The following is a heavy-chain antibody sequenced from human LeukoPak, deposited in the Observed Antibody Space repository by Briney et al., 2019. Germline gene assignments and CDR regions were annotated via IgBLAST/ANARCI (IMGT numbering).Heavy chain of an antibody. V-gene: IGHV3-21*01. J-gene: IGHJ4*02. CDR1: GFTFSSYS. CDR2: ISSSSSYI. Sequence: PGGSLRLSCAASGFTFSSYSMNWVRQAPGKGLEWFSSISSSSSYIYYADSVKGRFTISRDNAKNSLYLQMNSLRAEDTAVYYCARDTPGVVVVPAPDSDYWGQGTLVTVSS. D-gene: IGHD2-2*01. CDR3: ARDTPGVVVVPAPDSDY.